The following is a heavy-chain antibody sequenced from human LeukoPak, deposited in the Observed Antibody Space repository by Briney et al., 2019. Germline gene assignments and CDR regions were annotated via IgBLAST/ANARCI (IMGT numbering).Heavy chain of an antibody. CDR3: ARESTVAGSYYFDY. CDR1: GFTFSGYW. V-gene: IGHV3-74*01. D-gene: IGHD6-19*01. J-gene: IGHJ4*02. Sequence: GGSLRLSCVASGFTFSGYWMPWVRQAPGKGPVWVSRINPGGSDTVYADSVKGRFTISRDNVNNTLYLQMSSLTADDTAVYYCARESTVAGSYYFDYWGQGTLATVAS. CDR2: INPGGSDT.